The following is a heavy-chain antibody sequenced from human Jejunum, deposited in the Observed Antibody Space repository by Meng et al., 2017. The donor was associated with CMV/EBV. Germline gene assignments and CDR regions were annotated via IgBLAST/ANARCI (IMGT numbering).Heavy chain of an antibody. CDR3: ARQNIYGNYYYYYGMDF. CDR1: RGSNY. J-gene: IGHJ6*02. V-gene: IGHV4-61*07. Sequence: RGSNYWNWIRQPPGKGLEWIGYIHNSGSTNYNPSLKSRVTISVDTSKNQFSLKLRSVTAADTAVYYCARQNIYGNYYYYYGMDFWGQGTTVTVSS. D-gene: IGHD5-18*01. CDR2: IHNSGST.